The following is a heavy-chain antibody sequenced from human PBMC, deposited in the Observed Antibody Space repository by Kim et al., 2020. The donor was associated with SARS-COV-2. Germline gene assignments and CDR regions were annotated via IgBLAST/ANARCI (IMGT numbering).Heavy chain of an antibody. CDR2: ISGSGSTT. J-gene: IGHJ4*02. CDR1: GFTFSSYA. V-gene: IGHV3-23*01. D-gene: IGHD5-12*01. Sequence: GESLRLSCAASGFTFSSYAMSWVRQAPGGGLEWVSTISGSGSTTYYSDSVKGRFTISRENSKSTLYLQMNSLGVEDTAVYYCANRRDAYESRDYWGQGTLVTVSS. CDR3: ANRRDAYESRDY.